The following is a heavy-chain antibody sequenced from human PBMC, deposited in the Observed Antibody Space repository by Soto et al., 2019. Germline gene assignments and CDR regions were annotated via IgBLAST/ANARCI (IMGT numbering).Heavy chain of an antibody. V-gene: IGHV3-30-3*01. CDR3: ARDGSPYGEPHDAFDI. Sequence: GGSLRLSCAASGFTFSDYSLHWVRQAPGKGLRWVALISYDGNKKDYADSVNGRFSVSRDNSRNTLYLQVHSPRPEDTAVYYCARDGSPYGEPHDAFDIWGQGTLVTVSS. D-gene: IGHD4-17*01. CDR1: GFTFSDYS. J-gene: IGHJ3*02. CDR2: ISYDGNKK.